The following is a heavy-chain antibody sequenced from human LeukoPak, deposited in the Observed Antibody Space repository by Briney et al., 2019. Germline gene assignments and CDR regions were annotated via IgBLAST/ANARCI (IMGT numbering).Heavy chain of an antibody. CDR2: ISDSGYST. CDR3: AKSPGTTVTTTPLDY. D-gene: IGHD4-17*01. Sequence: PAGSLILSCAASGFSFSIYAMSWVRQAPGKGLEWVSVISDSGYSTYYADSVKGRFTILRDNSKNTLYLQMNSLRAEDTAVYYCAKSPGTTVTTTPLDYWGQGTLVTVSS. J-gene: IGHJ4*02. V-gene: IGHV3-23*01. CDR1: GFSFSIYA.